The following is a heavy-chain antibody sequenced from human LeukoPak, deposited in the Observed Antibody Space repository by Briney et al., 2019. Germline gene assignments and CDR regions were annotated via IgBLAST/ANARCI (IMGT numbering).Heavy chain of an antibody. CDR3: ARSAVGATYYWYFDL. J-gene: IGHJ2*01. CDR1: GGSISSYY. Sequence: SETLSLTCTVSGGSISSYYWSWIRQPPGKGLEWIGYIYTSGSTNYNPSLKSRVTISVDTSKNQFSLKLSSVTAADTAVYYCARSAVGATYYWYFDLWGRGTLVTVSS. V-gene: IGHV4-4*08. CDR2: IYTSGST. D-gene: IGHD1-26*01.